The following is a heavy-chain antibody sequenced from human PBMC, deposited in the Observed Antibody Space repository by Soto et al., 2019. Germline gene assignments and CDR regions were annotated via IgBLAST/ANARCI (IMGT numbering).Heavy chain of an antibody. J-gene: IGHJ4*02. D-gene: IGHD3-22*01. CDR1: GFTFISSA. V-gene: IGHV1-58*01. Sequence: GASVKVSFKASGFTFISSAVQWVRQARGQRLEWIGWIVVVSGNTNYAQKFQERVTITRDMSTSTAYMELSSLRSEDTAVYYCAADYYDTNGYYYDYWGQGTLVTVSS. CDR2: IVVVSGNT. CDR3: AADYYDTNGYYYDY.